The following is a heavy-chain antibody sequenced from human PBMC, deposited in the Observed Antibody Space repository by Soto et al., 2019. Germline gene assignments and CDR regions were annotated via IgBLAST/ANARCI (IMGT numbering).Heavy chain of an antibody. CDR2: IRSSGGST. Sequence: EVQLLESGGGLVQPGGSLRLSCAASGFTFSSYTMSWVRQGPGKGLEWVSGIRSSGGSTVYADSVKGRFTISRDNFKNTLYLQMHSLRAEDTAVYYCAKGWGDYWGQGTPVTVSS. CDR1: GFTFSSYT. V-gene: IGHV3-23*01. CDR3: AKGWGDY. D-gene: IGHD7-27*01. J-gene: IGHJ4*02.